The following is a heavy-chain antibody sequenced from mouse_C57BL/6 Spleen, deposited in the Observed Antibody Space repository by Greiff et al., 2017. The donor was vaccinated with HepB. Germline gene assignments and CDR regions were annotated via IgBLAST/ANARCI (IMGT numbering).Heavy chain of an antibody. J-gene: IGHJ2*01. Sequence: VQLQQSGPELVKPGASVKISCKASGYAFSSSWMNWVKQRPGKGLEWIGRIYPGDGDTNYNGKFKGKATLTADKSSSTAYMQLSSLTSEDSAVYCGAGYDYDGRGYWGQGTTLTVSS. CDR2: IYPGDGDT. D-gene: IGHD2-4*01. V-gene: IGHV1-82*01. CDR3: AGYDYDGRGY. CDR1: GYAFSSSW.